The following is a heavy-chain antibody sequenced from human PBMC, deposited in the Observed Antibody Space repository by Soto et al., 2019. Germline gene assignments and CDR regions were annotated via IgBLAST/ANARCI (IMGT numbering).Heavy chain of an antibody. CDR2: ISAYNGNT. J-gene: IGHJ3*02. Sequence: ASVKVSCKASGYTLTSYGISWVRQAPGQGLEWMGWISAYNGNTNYAQKLQGRVTMTTDTSTSTAYMELRSLRSDDTAVYYCATSDVVVVADAFDIWGQGTMVTVSS. V-gene: IGHV1-18*01. CDR1: GYTLTSYG. CDR3: ATSDVVVVADAFDI. D-gene: IGHD2-15*01.